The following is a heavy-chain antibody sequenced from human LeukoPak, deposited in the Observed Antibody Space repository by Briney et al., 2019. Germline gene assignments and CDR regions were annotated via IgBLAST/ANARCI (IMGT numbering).Heavy chain of an antibody. CDR1: GDSVSSNSAA. D-gene: IGHD6-19*01. Sequence: PSQTLSLTCAISGDSVSSNSAAWNWVRQSPSRGLEWLGCTYYRSRWYNEYALSVKSRISINPDTSKNQFSLQLNSVTPEDTAVYYCARVTEKQYLPFDSWGQGTLVTVSS. J-gene: IGHJ4*02. CDR3: ARVTEKQYLPFDS. CDR2: TYYRSRWYN. V-gene: IGHV6-1*01.